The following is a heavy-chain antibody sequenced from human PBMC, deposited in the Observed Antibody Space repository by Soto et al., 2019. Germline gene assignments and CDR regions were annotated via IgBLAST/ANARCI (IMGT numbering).Heavy chain of an antibody. CDR2: IYWDDDK. CDR3: AHTRAIVVIVAEDEYFQP. D-gene: IGHD3-22*01. V-gene: IGHV2-5*02. J-gene: IGHJ1*01. Sequence: QITLKESGPTLVKPTQTLTLTCTFSGFSLSTSGVGVGWIRQPPGKGLEWLALIYWDDDKRYSPSLKSRLTITNDTSKNQVVLTMTNVDPADTATYYCAHTRAIVVIVAEDEYFQPWGQGTLVTVSS. CDR1: GFSLSTSGVG.